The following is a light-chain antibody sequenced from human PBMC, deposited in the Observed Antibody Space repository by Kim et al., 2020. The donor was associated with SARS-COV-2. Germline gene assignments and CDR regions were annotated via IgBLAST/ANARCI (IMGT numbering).Light chain of an antibody. J-gene: IGKJ2*01. CDR1: QSIGNS. V-gene: IGKV6-21*01. CDR2: FAS. CDR3: HQSSSLPRT. Sequence: SVTPKEKVTITCRASQSIGNSLYWYQQKPDQAPKLLIKFASQSFSGVPSRFSGSGSGTDFTLTINSLEAEDAATYDCHQSSSLPRTFGQGTKLEI.